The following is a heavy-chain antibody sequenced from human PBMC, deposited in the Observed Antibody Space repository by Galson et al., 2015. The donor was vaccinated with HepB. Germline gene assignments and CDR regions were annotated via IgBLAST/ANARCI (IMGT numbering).Heavy chain of an antibody. J-gene: IGHJ3*02. CDR1: GFTVSSNY. V-gene: IGHV3-66*02. CDR3: VMTTYYYDSSGYSRNGAFDM. CDR2: IYSGGST. D-gene: IGHD3-22*01. Sequence: SLRLSCAASGFTVSSNYMTWVRQAPGKGLEWVSVIYSGGSTYYADSVKGRFTISRDNSKNTVHLQMNSLRAEDTAVYYCVMTTYYYDSSGYSRNGAFDMWGQGTMVTVSS.